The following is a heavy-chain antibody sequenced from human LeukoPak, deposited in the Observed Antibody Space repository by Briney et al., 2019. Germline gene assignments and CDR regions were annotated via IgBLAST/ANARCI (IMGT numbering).Heavy chain of an antibody. J-gene: IGHJ4*02. CDR1: GGSISSYY. Sequence: SETLSLTCTVSGGSISSYYWSWIRQPAGKGLEWIGRIYTSGSTNYNPSLKSRVTMSVDTSKNQFSLKLSSVTAADTAVYYCATQRYSSSWRDYWGQGTLVTVSS. CDR2: IYTSGST. V-gene: IGHV4-4*07. CDR3: ATQRYSSSWRDY. D-gene: IGHD6-13*01.